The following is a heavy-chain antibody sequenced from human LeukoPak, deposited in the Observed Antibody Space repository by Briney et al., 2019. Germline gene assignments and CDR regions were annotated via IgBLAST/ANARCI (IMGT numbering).Heavy chain of an antibody. D-gene: IGHD1-26*01. CDR3: ITDEDSGSYLY. Sequence: PGGSLRLSCAASGFTFSNAWMSWVRQAPGKGLEWVGRIKSKTDGGTTDYAAPVKGRFTISRDDSKNTLYLQMNSLKTEDTAVYYCITDEDSGSYLYWGQGTLVTVSS. J-gene: IGHJ4*02. CDR1: GFTFSNAW. CDR2: IKSKTDGGTT. V-gene: IGHV3-15*01.